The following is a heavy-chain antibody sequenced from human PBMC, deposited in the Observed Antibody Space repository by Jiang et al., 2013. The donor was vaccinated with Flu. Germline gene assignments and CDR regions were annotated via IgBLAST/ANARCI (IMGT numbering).Heavy chain of an antibody. D-gene: IGHD3-22*01. J-gene: IGHJ4*02. CDR2: ISPYFGYA. CDR3: ARVPGAYYETSGSYYFDY. V-gene: IGHV1-18*04. Sequence: GAEVKKPGASVKVSCKASGYTFYNYGITWVRQAPGQGLEWVGWISPYFGYANSAQSLQDRVTLTTDTSTTTAYMELRSLRSDDTAVYYCARVPGAYYETSGSYYFDYWGQGALVTVSS. CDR1: GYTFYNYG.